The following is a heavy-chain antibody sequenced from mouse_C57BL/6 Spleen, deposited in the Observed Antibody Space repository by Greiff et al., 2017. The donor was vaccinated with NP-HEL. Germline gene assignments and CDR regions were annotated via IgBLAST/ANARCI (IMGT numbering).Heavy chain of an antibody. CDR2: IYPRSGNT. J-gene: IGHJ3*01. CDR1: GYTFTSYG. CDR3: AEYDDAY. D-gene: IGHD2-14*01. V-gene: IGHV1-81*01. Sequence: VQLQQSGAELARPGASVKLSCKASGYTFTSYGISWVKQRTGQGLEWIGEIYPRSGNTYYNEKFKGKATLTADKYSSTEYMELRSLTSEDSAVYFCAEYDDAYWGQGTLVTVSA.